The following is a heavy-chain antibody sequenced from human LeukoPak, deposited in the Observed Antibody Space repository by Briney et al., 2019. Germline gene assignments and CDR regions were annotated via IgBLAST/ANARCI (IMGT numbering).Heavy chain of an antibody. D-gene: IGHD1-26*01. CDR1: GASVSSGGYY. Sequence: PSETLSLTCTVSGASVSSGGYYWSWIRQPPGKGLEWIGYIYYSGSTNYNPSLKSRVTISVDTSKNQFSLKLSSVTAADTAVYYCARLAGREGDFDYWGQGTLVTVSS. CDR2: IYYSGST. V-gene: IGHV4-61*08. J-gene: IGHJ4*02. CDR3: ARLAGREGDFDY.